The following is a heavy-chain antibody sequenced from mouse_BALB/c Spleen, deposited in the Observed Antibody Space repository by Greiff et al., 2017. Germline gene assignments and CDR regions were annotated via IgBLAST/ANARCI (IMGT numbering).Heavy chain of an antibody. Sequence: QVQLKESGPGLVAPSQSLSITCTVSGFSLTGYGVNWVRQPPGKGLEWLGMIWGDGSTDYNSALKSRLSISKDNSKSQVFLKMNSLQTDDTARYYCASGSSLYYYAMDYWGQGTSVTVSS. J-gene: IGHJ4*01. D-gene: IGHD1-1*01. V-gene: IGHV2-6-7*01. CDR3: ASGSSLYYYAMDY. CDR2: IWGDGST. CDR1: GFSLTGYG.